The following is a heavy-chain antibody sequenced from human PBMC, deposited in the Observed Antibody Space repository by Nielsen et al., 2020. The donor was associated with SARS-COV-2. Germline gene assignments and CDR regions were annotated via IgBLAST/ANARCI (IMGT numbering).Heavy chain of an antibody. CDR2: IYYSGST. Sequence: RQAPGKGLEWIGYIYYSGSTYYNPSLKSRVTISVDTSKNQFSLKLSSVTAADTAVYYCARHSRGYSSGWYVGHYYYYGMDVWGQGTTVTVSS. J-gene: IGHJ6*02. D-gene: IGHD6-19*01. CDR3: ARHSRGYSSGWYVGHYYYYGMDV. V-gene: IGHV4-30-4*01.